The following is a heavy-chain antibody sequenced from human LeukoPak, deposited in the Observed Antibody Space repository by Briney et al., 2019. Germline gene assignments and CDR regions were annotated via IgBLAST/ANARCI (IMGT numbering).Heavy chain of an antibody. V-gene: IGHV1-8*03. CDR3: ARVDGSPDY. D-gene: IGHD2-15*01. Sequence: ASVKVSCKVSGYTLTELSMHWVRQATGQGLEWMGWINPKSGNRGYAQKFQGRVTITRDTSISTAYMELSSLRSEDTAVYYCARVDGSPDYWGQGTLVTVSS. CDR2: INPKSGNR. J-gene: IGHJ4*02. CDR1: GYTLTELS.